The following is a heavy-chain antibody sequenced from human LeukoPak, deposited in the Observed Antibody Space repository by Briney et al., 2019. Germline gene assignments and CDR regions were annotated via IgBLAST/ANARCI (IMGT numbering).Heavy chain of an antibody. CDR1: GFTFSSYW. D-gene: IGHD5-24*01. V-gene: IGHV3-7*01. J-gene: IGHJ3*02. CDR2: IKQDESEK. Sequence: GGSLRLSCAASGFTFSSYWMTWVRQPPGKGLEWVANIKQDESEKYYVDSVKGRFTISRDNANNSLYLQMYSLRAEDTAVYYCARDFADQLITGERWLQFSGHAFDIWGQGTMVTVSS. CDR3: ARDFADQLITGERWLQFSGHAFDI.